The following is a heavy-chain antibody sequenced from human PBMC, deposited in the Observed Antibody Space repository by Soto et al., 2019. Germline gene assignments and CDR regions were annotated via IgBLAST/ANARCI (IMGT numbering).Heavy chain of an antibody. CDR2: IYGGGST. CDR1: GFTVSSNY. V-gene: IGHV3-53*01. Sequence: EVQLVESGGGLIQPGGSLRLSCAASGFTVSSNYMSWVRQAPGKGLEWVSVIYGGGSTYYADSVKGRVTISRDNSKNTLYLQMNSLRAEDTAVYYCARDPERTQSWSVDLWGRVTLVTVAS. CDR3: ARDPERTQSWSVDL. J-gene: IGHJ2*01.